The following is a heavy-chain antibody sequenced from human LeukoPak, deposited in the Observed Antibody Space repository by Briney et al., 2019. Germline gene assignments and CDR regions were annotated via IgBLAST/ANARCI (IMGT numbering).Heavy chain of an antibody. D-gene: IGHD1-1*01. CDR3: ARDHNYAFDN. Sequence: TGGPLRLSCAASGFTFSSYSMNWVRQAPGKGLGWISYIGISSGNTKYADSVKGRFTISGDSAKNSLYLQMNSLRVEDTAVYYCARDHNYAFDNWGQGTLVTVSS. CDR2: IGISSGNT. V-gene: IGHV3-48*04. CDR1: GFTFSSYS. J-gene: IGHJ4*02.